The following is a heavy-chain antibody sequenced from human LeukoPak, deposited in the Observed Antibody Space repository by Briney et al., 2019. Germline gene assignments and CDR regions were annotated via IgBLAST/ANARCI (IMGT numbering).Heavy chain of an antibody. CDR3: ARGYYFDY. CDR2: IKQDGSEK. V-gene: IGHV3-7*01. CDR1: GFTFSDYW. Sequence: GGSLRLSCAASGFTFSDYWMTWVRQAPGKGLEWVANIKQDGSEKDYVDSVKGRFTISRDNAENSLYLQMNSLRAEDTAVYYCARGYYFDYWGQGTLVTVSS. J-gene: IGHJ4*02.